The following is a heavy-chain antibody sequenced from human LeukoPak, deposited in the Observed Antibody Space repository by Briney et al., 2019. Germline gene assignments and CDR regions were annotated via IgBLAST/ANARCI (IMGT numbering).Heavy chain of an antibody. J-gene: IGHJ3*02. Sequence: GGSLRLSCAASGFTVTDYYMTWIRQAPGKGLVWVSYISSSGNTIYYGDFVKGRFTISRDNAKNSLVLQMNSLRAEDTAVYYCARESGTYSYGTFDIWGQGTMVTVSS. D-gene: IGHD1-26*01. CDR2: ISSSGNTI. CDR3: ARESGTYSYGTFDI. CDR1: GFTVTDYY. V-gene: IGHV3-11*01.